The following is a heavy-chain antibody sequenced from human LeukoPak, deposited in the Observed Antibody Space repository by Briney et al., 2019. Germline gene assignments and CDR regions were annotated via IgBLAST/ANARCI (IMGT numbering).Heavy chain of an antibody. CDR3: ASRGWYQQD. Sequence: PGGSLRLSCAASRFTFSTYWMSWVHQAPGKELEWVANINQDGSEKYYVDSVKGRFTISRDNAKNSLYLQMNSLRVEDAAVYYCASRGWYQQDWGLGTLVTVSS. V-gene: IGHV3-7*01. CDR2: INQDGSEK. D-gene: IGHD2-15*01. CDR1: RFTFSTYW. J-gene: IGHJ4*02.